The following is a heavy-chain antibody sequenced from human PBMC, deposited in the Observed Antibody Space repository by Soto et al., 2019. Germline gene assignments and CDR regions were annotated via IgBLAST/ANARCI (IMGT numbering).Heavy chain of an antibody. CDR2: ISAYNGNT. D-gene: IGHD4-17*01. V-gene: IGHV1-18*01. J-gene: IGHJ4*02. CDR3: ARARYGDSNSPRYFDY. Sequence: ASVKVSCKASGYTFTSYGISWVRQAPGQGLEWMGWISAYNGNTNYAQKLQGRVTVTTDTSTSTAYMELRSLRSDDTAVYYCARARYGDSNSPRYFDYWGQGTLVTVSS. CDR1: GYTFTSYG.